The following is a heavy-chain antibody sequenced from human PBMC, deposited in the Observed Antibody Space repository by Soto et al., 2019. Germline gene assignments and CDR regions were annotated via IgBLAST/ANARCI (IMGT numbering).Heavy chain of an antibody. J-gene: IGHJ4*02. Sequence: SQTLSLTCTVSGGSISSYYWSWIRQPPGKGLEWIGYIYYSGSTNYNPSLKSRVTISVDTSKNQFSLKLSSVTAADTAVYYCARRYGGNLDYWGQGTLVTVSS. CDR3: ARRYGGNLDY. CDR2: IYYSGST. CDR1: GGSISSYY. D-gene: IGHD1-26*01. V-gene: IGHV4-59*08.